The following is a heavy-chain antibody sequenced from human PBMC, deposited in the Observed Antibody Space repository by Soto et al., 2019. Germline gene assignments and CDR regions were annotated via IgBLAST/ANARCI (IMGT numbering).Heavy chain of an antibody. V-gene: IGHV1-69*13. CDR1: GGTSSNYV. J-gene: IGHJ5*02. CDR2: IIPIFGTP. CDR3: ARDSPIPVNWFDP. Sequence: GASVKVSCKASGGTSSNYVISWVRQAPGQGLEWMGGIIPIFGTPIYAQKFQGRVTITADDSTSTAYLELSSLRSEDTAVYYCARDSPIPVNWFDPWGQGTLVTVSS.